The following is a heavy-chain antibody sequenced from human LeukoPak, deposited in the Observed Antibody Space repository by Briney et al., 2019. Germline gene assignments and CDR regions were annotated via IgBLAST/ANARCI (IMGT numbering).Heavy chain of an antibody. Sequence: GRSLRLSCAASGFTFCSYAMHWVRQAPGKGLEWVAVISYDGSNKYYADSVKGRFTISRDNSKNTLYLQMNSLRAEDTAVYYCASLGGIVVVPAAIWDWFDPWGQGTLVTVSS. J-gene: IGHJ5*02. CDR3: ASLGGIVVVPAAIWDWFDP. CDR2: ISYDGSNK. CDR1: GFTFCSYA. D-gene: IGHD2-2*01. V-gene: IGHV3-30-3*01.